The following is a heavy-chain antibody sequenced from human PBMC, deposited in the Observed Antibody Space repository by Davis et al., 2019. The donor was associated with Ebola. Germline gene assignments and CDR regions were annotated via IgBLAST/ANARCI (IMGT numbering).Heavy chain of an antibody. J-gene: IGHJ4*02. CDR2: ISSSSSYT. D-gene: IGHD6-13*01. CDR3: ARGSSWYTY. V-gene: IGHV3-11*06. CDR1: GFTVSSNY. Sequence: GESLKISCAASGFTVSSNYMSWVRQAPGKGLEWVSYISSSSSYTNYADSVKGRFTISRDNAKNTLYLQMNSLRAEDTAVYYCARGSSWYTYWGQGTLVTVSS.